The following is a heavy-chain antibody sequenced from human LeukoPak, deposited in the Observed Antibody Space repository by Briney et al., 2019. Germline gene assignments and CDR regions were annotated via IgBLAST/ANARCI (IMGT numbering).Heavy chain of an antibody. J-gene: IGHJ5*02. CDR3: AKDPFGEFDNWFDP. CDR1: GFTFSSYA. V-gene: IGHV3-23*01. Sequence: GGSLRLSCAASGFTFSSYAMSWVRQAPGKGLEWVSAISGSGGSTYYADSVKGRFTISRDNSKNTLYLQMNSLRAEDTTVYYCAKDPFGEFDNWFDPWGRGTLVTVSS. CDR2: ISGSGGST. D-gene: IGHD3-10*01.